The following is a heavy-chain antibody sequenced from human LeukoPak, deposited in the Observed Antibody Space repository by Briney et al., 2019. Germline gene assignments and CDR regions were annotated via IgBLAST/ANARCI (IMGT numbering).Heavy chain of an antibody. CDR2: IYYNGNI. CDR1: GASISGYY. CDR3: ARHCSSTSRERGMDV. Sequence: SETLSLTCTVSGASISGYYWSWIRQPPGKGLEWIGYIYYNGNIDYNPSLRRRVTISVDTSKNQFSLKVTSVTAADTALYYCARHCSSTSRERGMDVWGQGTTVTVSS. J-gene: IGHJ6*02. V-gene: IGHV4-59*08. D-gene: IGHD2-2*01.